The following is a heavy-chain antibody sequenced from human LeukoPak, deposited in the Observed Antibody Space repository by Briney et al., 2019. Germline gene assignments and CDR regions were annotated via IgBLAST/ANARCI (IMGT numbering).Heavy chain of an antibody. CDR1: GYTFTGYY. CDR2: INPNSGGT. V-gene: IGHV1-2*02. CDR3: ARDRPYCSGGRCYDQGDY. J-gene: IGHJ4*02. Sequence: GASVKVSCKASGYTFTGYYIHCVRQAPGQGLEWMGWINPNSGGTNYAQKFQGRVTMTRDTSISTAYMELSRLRSDDTAGYYCARDRPYCSGGRCYDQGDYWGQGTLVTVSS. D-gene: IGHD2-15*01.